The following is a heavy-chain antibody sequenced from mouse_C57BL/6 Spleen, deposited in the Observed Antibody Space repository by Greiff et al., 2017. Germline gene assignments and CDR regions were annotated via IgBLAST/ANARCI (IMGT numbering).Heavy chain of an antibody. Sequence: QVQLQQSGAELVKPGASVKISCKASGYAFSSYWMNWVKQRPGKGLEWIGQIYPGDGDTNYNGKFKGKATLTADKSSSTAYMQLSSLTSEDSAVYFCARSGDGSIYAMDYWGQGTSVTVSS. CDR3: ARSGDGSIYAMDY. V-gene: IGHV1-80*01. CDR2: IYPGDGDT. D-gene: IGHD2-3*01. CDR1: GYAFSSYW. J-gene: IGHJ4*01.